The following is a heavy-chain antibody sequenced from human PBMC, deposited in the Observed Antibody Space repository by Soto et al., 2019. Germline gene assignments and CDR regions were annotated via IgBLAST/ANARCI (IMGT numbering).Heavy chain of an antibody. CDR3: VAEEGQVWFGDQGAF. V-gene: IGHV3-23*01. D-gene: IGHD3-10*01. J-gene: IGHJ4*02. CDR1: GFTFSSYA. CDR2: ISGSGGTR. Sequence: EVQLLESGGNLVQPGGSLRLSCAASGFTFSSYAMTWVRQSPGKGLEWISAISGSGGTRYYADSVTGRFNISRDNSKNIQFLQMNSLRGDDTAVYYCVAEEGQVWFGDQGAFWGQGTLVTVSS.